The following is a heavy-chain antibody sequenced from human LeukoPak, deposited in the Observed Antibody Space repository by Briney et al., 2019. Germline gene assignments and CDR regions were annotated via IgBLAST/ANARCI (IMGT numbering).Heavy chain of an antibody. CDR3: ARASFQRWLQLGGD. Sequence: GGSLRLSCTASGFTFSTYSMNWVRQAPGKGLEWVSYISSSSSTIYYADSVKGRFTVSRDNAKNSLYLQMNSLRDEDTAVYYCARASFQRWLQLGGDWGQGTLVTVSS. D-gene: IGHD5-24*01. J-gene: IGHJ4*02. CDR1: GFTFSTYS. CDR2: ISSSSSTI. V-gene: IGHV3-48*02.